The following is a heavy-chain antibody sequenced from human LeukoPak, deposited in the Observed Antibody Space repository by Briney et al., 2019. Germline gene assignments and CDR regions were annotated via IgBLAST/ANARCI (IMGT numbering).Heavy chain of an antibody. V-gene: IGHV3-7*02. CDR2: IKEDGSEK. J-gene: IGHJ4*02. CDR1: GFTFSNYW. CDR3: GRGGRPDY. Sequence: AGSLSLSCAASGFTFSNYWMSWVRQAPGKGLEWVANIKEDGSEKYYVDSVKGRFTISRDNAKNSLYLQMNSLRAEDTAVYYCGRGGRPDYWGQGNLVPVSS. D-gene: IGHD6-6*01.